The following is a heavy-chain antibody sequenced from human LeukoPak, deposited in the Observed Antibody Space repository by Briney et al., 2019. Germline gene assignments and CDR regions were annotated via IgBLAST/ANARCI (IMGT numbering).Heavy chain of an antibody. CDR2: IANVGRT. CDR1: GFTFGSYA. D-gene: IGHD5-12*01. CDR3: AKDRSNIVATMNWFDP. V-gene: IGHV3-23*01. Sequence: GGSLRLSCAVSGFTFGSYAMSWVRQAPGRGLEWVSGIANVGRTYYADSVKGRFTISRDNSKNTLYLQMNSLRAEDTAVYYCAKDRSNIVATMNWFDPWGQGTLVTVSS. J-gene: IGHJ5*02.